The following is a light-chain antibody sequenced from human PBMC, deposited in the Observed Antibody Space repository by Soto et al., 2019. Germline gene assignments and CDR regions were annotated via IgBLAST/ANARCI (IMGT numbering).Light chain of an antibody. Sequence: EIVLTQSPVTLSLSPGERATLSCRASQSVSSSLAWYQQKPGQAPRLLIYDASNRATGIPARFSGSGSGTDFTLTISSLEPEDIAVYYCQQRSKWPLTFGGGTKVEIK. CDR3: QQRSKWPLT. CDR1: QSVSSS. CDR2: DAS. J-gene: IGKJ4*01. V-gene: IGKV3-11*01.